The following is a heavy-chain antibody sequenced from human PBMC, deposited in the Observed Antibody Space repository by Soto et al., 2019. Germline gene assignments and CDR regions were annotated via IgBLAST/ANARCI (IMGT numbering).Heavy chain of an antibody. CDR1: GFTFSNSE. D-gene: IGHD6-19*01. J-gene: IGHJ4*02. V-gene: IGHV3-48*03. Sequence: GGSLRLSCAASGFTFSNSEMNWVRQAPGKGLEWVSYITTSASTKSYADSVKGRFTISRDNAKSSLYLHMNSLRVEDTAVYYCARDSPYSSGSFDYWGQGTLVTVSS. CDR2: ITTSASTK. CDR3: ARDSPYSSGSFDY.